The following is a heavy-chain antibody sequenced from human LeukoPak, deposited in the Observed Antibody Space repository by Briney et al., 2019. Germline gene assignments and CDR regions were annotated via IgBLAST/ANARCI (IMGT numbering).Heavy chain of an antibody. CDR1: GGSISSYY. CDR2: IYYSGST. V-gene: IGHV4-59*01. D-gene: IGHD5-18*01. CDR3: ARDGAAMVTGYYYGMDV. Sequence: SETLSLTCTVSGGSISSYYWSWIRQPPGKGLEWIGYIYYSGSTNYNPSLKSRVTISVDTSKNQFSLKLSSVTAADTAVYYCARDGAAMVTGYYYGMDVRGQGTTVTVSS. J-gene: IGHJ6*02.